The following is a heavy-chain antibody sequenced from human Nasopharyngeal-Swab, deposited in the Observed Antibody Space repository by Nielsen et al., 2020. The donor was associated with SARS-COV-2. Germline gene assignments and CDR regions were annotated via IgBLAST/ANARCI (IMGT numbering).Heavy chain of an antibody. CDR3: ASPRIQLWNALYYYYYGMDV. V-gene: IGHV4-34*01. J-gene: IGHJ6*02. CDR1: GGSFSGYY. D-gene: IGHD5-18*01. Sequence: SEPLSLTCAVYGGSFSGYYWSWIRQPPGKGLEWIGEINHSGSTNYNPSLKSRVTISVDTSKNQFSLKLSSVTAADTAVYYCASPRIQLWNALYYYYYGMDVWGQGTTVTVSS. CDR2: INHSGST.